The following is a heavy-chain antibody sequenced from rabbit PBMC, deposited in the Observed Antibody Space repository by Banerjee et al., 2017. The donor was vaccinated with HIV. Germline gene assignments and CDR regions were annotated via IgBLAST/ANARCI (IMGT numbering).Heavy chain of an antibody. CDR2: IDTGYGSA. J-gene: IGHJ4*01. Sequence: QEQLEESGGDLVKPEGSLTLTCTASGFSFSNKYVMCWVRQAPGKGLEWIGCIDTGYGSAYYASWAKGRFTISKTSSTTVTLQMTSLTAADTATYFCARDLAGAIGWNFNLWGQGTLVTV. V-gene: IGHV1S45*01. D-gene: IGHD4-1*01. CDR1: GFSFSNKYV. CDR3: ARDLAGAIGWNFNL.